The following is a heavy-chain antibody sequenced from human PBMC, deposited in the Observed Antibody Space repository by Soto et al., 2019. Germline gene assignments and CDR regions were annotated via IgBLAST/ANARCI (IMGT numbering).Heavy chain of an antibody. CDR2: INHSGST. J-gene: IGHJ6*02. CDR3: AGGNSNYYYYGMDV. V-gene: IGHV4-34*01. Sequence: SETLSLTCAVYGGSFIGYYWSWIRQPPGKGLEWIGEINHSGSTNYNPSLKSRVTISVDTSKNQFSLKLSSVTAADTAVYYCAGGNSNYYYYGMDVWGQGTTVTVSS. CDR1: GGSFIGYY. D-gene: IGHD2-21*02.